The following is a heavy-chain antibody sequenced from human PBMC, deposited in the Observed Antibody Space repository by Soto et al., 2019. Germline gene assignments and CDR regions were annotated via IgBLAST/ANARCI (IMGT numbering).Heavy chain of an antibody. CDR3: ARVDGTY. CDR1: GYTFCSYA. V-gene: IGHV1-3*01. J-gene: IGHJ4*02. D-gene: IGHD1-26*01. CDR2: INAGNGNT. Sequence: ASVKVSCKASGYTFCSYAIHWVRQAPGQGLEWMGWINAGNGNTKYSQKFQGRVTITRDTSASTAYMELNSLRSEDTAVYYCARVDGTYWGQGTLVTVSS.